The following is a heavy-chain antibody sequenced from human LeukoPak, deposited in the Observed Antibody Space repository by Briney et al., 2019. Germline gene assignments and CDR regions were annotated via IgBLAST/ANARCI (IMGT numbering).Heavy chain of an antibody. CDR3: AKPPLEWLPDDY. CDR1: GFTFSNFA. V-gene: IGHV3-23*01. D-gene: IGHD3-3*01. CDR2: ISGGGGTT. Sequence: PGGSLRLSCAASGFTFSNFAMGWVRQAPGKGLEWVSSISGGGGTTYYADSVKGRFTISRDNSKNTLYLQMNSLRAEDTAVYCCAKPPLEWLPDDYWGQGTLVTVSS. J-gene: IGHJ4*02.